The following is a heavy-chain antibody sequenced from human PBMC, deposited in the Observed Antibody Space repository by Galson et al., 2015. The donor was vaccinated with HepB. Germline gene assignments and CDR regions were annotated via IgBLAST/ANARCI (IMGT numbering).Heavy chain of an antibody. CDR2: ICAGGGGT. D-gene: IGHD6-13*01. CDR1: GFTFSCYA. J-gene: IGHJ4*02. Sequence: SLRLSCAASGFTFSCYAMSWVRQAPGMGLEWVSTICAGGGGTYYADSVRGRFTISRDNSKKTLFLQMNSLRAEDTAVYYCAKVDGYSNTWHRGAFDDWGQGTLVAV. V-gene: IGHV3-23*01. CDR3: AKVDGYSNTWHRGAFDD.